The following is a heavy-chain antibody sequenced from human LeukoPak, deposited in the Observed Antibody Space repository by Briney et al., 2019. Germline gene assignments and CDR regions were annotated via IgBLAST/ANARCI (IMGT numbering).Heavy chain of an antibody. Sequence: GASVKVSCKASGGTFSSYAISWVRQAPGQGLEWMGRIIPILGIANYAQKFQGRVTITADKSTSTAYMELSSLRSEDTAVYYCARDPPNIAAAGTSYWGQGTLVTVSS. CDR1: GGTFSSYA. J-gene: IGHJ4*02. CDR3: ARDPPNIAAAGTSY. V-gene: IGHV1-69*04. D-gene: IGHD6-13*01. CDR2: IIPILGIA.